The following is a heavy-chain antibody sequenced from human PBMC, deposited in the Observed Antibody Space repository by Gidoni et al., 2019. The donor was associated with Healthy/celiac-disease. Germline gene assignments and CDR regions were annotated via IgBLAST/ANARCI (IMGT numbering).Heavy chain of an antibody. V-gene: IGHV3-23*01. CDR3: AKGAGSVGATTTFPSFDY. CDR2: SSGSGGST. CDR1: GFTFSSYA. D-gene: IGHD1-26*01. Sequence: EVQLLESGGGLVQPGGSLRLSCAASGFTFSSYAMSWVRQAPGKGLEWVSASSGSGGSTYYADSVKGRFTISRDNSKNTLYLQMNSLRAEDTAVYYCAKGAGSVGATTTFPSFDYWGQGTLVTVSS. J-gene: IGHJ4*02.